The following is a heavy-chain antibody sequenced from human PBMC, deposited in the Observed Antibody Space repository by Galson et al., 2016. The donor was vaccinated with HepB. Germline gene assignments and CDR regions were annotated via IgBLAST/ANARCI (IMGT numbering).Heavy chain of an antibody. V-gene: IGHV3-23*01. J-gene: IGHJ6*03. Sequence: SLRLSCAASGFSFSNSGMSWVRQAPGRGLEWVSGITRSGDATHYADSVRGRFAISRDNSKNTLYLQMNSLKAGDTAIYYCAKDSRRSTFGVLIHGLFSYMDVWGKGTTGTVSS. D-gene: IGHD3-3*01. CDR1: GFSFSNSG. CDR3: AKDSRRSTFGVLIHGLFSYMDV. CDR2: ITRSGDAT.